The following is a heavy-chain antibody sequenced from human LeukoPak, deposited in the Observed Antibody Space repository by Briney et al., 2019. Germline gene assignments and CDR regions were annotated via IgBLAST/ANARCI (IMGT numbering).Heavy chain of an antibody. J-gene: IGHJ3*02. Sequence: ASVKVSCKASGYTFTSYAMNWVRQAPGQGLEWMGWINTNTGNPTYAQGFTGRFVFSLDTSVSTAYLQISSLKAEDTAVYCCARSLSGYYYDDAFDIWGQGTMVTVSS. CDR2: INTNTGNP. CDR1: GYTFTSYA. V-gene: IGHV7-4-1*02. CDR3: ARSLSGYYYDDAFDI. D-gene: IGHD3-22*01.